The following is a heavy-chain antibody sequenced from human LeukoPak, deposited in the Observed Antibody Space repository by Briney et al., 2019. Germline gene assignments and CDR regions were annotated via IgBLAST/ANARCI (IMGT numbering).Heavy chain of an antibody. CDR3: ARDDIAGG. J-gene: IGHJ4*02. CDR1: GFTFDDYA. V-gene: IGHV3-9*01. D-gene: IGHD2-15*01. CDR2: ISWNSGSI. Sequence: GGSLRLSCAASGFTFDDYAMHWVRQAPGKGLEWVSGISWNSGSIGYADSVKGRFTISRDNAKNSLYLQMNSLRAEDTAVYYCARDDIAGGWGQGTLVTVSS.